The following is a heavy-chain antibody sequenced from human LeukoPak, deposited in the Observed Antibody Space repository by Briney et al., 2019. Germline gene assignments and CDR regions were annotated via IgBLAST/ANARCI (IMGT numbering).Heavy chain of an antibody. Sequence: SETLSLTCAVSGGSISSSNWWSWVRQPPGKGLEWIGEIYHSGSTNYNPSLKSRVTISVDKSKNQFSLKLSSVTAADTAVYYCARATQGMVRGVITTDWGQGTLVTVSS. J-gene: IGHJ4*02. CDR1: GGSISSSNW. D-gene: IGHD3-10*01. V-gene: IGHV4-4*02. CDR3: ARATQGMVRGVITTD. CDR2: IYHSGST.